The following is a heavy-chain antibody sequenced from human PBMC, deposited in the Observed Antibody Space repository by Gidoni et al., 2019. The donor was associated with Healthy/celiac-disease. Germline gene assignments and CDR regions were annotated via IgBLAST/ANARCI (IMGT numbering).Heavy chain of an antibody. D-gene: IGHD1-1*01. CDR2: IYSGGST. CDR3: ARLLKRMATTYFDY. Sequence: EVQLVESGGGLIQPGGSLRLSCAASGFTVSSNYMSWVRQAPGKGLAWVSVIYSGGSTYYADSVKGRFTISRDNSKNTLYLQMNSLRAEDTAVYYCARLLKRMATTYFDYWGQGTLVTVSS. J-gene: IGHJ4*02. V-gene: IGHV3-53*01. CDR1: GFTVSSNY.